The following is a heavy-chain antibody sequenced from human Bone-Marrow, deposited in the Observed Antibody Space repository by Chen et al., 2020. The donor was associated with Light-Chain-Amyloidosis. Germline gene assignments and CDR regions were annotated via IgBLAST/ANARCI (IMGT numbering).Heavy chain of an antibody. V-gene: IGHV3-15*01. D-gene: IGHD2-21*01. J-gene: IGHJ4*02. CDR3: ASDGGLVVVEAAV. CDR1: GFSFSNAW. Sequence: EVRLVESGGGVVKPGGSLRLSCEASGFSFSNAWVTWVRQAPGKGLEWLGRIKSKSDGGTTAFAASVQGRFGISRDQTRNTVYLQMSSLKSDDTAIYYCASDGGLVVVEAAVWGQGTQVTVSS. CDR2: IKSKSDGGTT.